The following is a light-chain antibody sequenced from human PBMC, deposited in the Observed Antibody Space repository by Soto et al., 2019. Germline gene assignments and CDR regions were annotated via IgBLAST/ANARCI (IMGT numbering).Light chain of an antibody. CDR3: QVYGSSSKT. V-gene: IGKV3-20*01. CDR1: QSVRSN. J-gene: IGKJ1*01. CDR2: GVS. Sequence: EIVMTQSPVTLSVSPGERATLSCRASQSVRSNLAWYQQKPGQAPRLLMYGVSTGATGIPDRFSGSGSGTDFTLTISRLEPEDFAVYFCQVYGSSSKTFGQGTKVDIK.